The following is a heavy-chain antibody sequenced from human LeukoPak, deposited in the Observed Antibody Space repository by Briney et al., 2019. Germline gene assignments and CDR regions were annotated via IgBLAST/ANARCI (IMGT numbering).Heavy chain of an antibody. CDR1: GFTFSSYA. CDR2: ISGSGGST. J-gene: IGHJ4*02. Sequence: GGSLRLSCAASGFTFSSYAMSWVRQAPGKGLEWVSAISGSGGSTDYAAPVQGRFTISRDDSKDTLYLQMNSLKTEDTAVYYCILAAAGPAYWGQGTLVTVSS. V-gene: IGHV3-23*01. D-gene: IGHD6-13*01. CDR3: ILAAAGPAY.